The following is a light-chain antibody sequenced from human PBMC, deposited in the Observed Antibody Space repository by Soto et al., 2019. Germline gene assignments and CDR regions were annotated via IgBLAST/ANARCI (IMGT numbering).Light chain of an antibody. V-gene: IGLV2-14*01. Sequence: QSALTQPASLSGSPGQSITISCTGTSSDVGGYTHVSWYQQHPGKAPKLIIYEVSDRPSGVSNRFSGSKSGNMASLTISGLLPDDEADYYCNSFTSLNTWVFGGGTKLTVL. J-gene: IGLJ3*02. CDR3: NSFTSLNTWV. CDR2: EVS. CDR1: SSDVGGYTH.